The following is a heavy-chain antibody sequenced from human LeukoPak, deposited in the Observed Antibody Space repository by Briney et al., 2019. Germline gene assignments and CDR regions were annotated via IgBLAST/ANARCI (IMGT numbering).Heavy chain of an antibody. CDR2: INHSGST. D-gene: IGHD2-15*01. CDR3: ARSPPRDSDAFDI. V-gene: IGHV4-34*01. Sequence: SETLSLTCAVYGGSFSGYYWSWIRQPPGKGLEWIGEINHSGSTNYNPSLKSRVTISVDTSKNQFSLKLSSVTAADTAVYYCARSPPRDSDAFDIWGQGTMVTVSS. J-gene: IGHJ3*02. CDR1: GGSFSGYY.